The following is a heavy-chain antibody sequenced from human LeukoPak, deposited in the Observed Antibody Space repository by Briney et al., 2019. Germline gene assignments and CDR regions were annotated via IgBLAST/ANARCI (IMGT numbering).Heavy chain of an antibody. CDR3: AKDFEVVSGVYYYDSSGYYFDY. V-gene: IGHV3-23*01. CDR2: ISGSGGST. D-gene: IGHD3-22*01. J-gene: IGHJ4*02. CDR1: GFTFSSYA. Sequence: GGSLTLSCPASGFTFSSYAMSWVRQAPGKGLEWVSAISGSGGSTYYADSVKGRFTISRDNSKNTLYLQMNSLRAEDTAVYYCAKDFEVVSGVYYYDSSGYYFDYWGQGTLVTVSS.